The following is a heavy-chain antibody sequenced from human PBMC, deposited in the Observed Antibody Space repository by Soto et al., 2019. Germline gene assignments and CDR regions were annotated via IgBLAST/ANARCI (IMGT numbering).Heavy chain of an antibody. Sequence: LSLTSTVSGGSISGSGYSLGWIRQAPGKALEWIGNIYSDGRTYYNPSLRSRVALAIGTSPKQLSLKLSSVAASDTAVYSCATQKSISEDQSYGMDV. CDR1: GGSISGSGYS. D-gene: IGHD6-6*01. J-gene: IGHJ6*01. CDR3: ATQKSISEDQSYGMDV. V-gene: IGHV4-39*07. CDR2: IYSDGRT.